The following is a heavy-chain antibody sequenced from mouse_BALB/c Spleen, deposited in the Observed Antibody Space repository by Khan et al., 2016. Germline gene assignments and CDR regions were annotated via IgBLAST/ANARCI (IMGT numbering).Heavy chain of an antibody. CDR3: ARDYYGSSYFDY. Sequence: KLLESGPGLVKPSQSLSLTCTVTGYSITSDYAWNWIRQFPGNKLEWMGYISYSGGTSYNPSLKSRISITRDTSKNQFFLQLNSVTTEDTATYYCARDYYGSSYFDYWGQGTTLTVSS. J-gene: IGHJ2*01. CDR2: ISYSGGT. CDR1: GYSITSDYA. D-gene: IGHD1-1*01. V-gene: IGHV3-2*02.